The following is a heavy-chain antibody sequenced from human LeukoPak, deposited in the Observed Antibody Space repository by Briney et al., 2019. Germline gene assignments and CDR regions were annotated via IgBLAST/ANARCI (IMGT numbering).Heavy chain of an antibody. V-gene: IGHV3-33*06. J-gene: IGHJ5*02. D-gene: IGHD2-2*02. CDR3: AKCSSTTCYTSDP. CDR1: GFTFSSYG. Sequence: GGSLRLSCAASGFTFSSYGMHWVRQAPGKGLEWVALIWYDGSNKYYADSVKGRFTISRDNSKNTLYLQMNSLRAEDTAVYYCAKCSSTTCYTSDPWGQGTLVTVSS. CDR2: IWYDGSNK.